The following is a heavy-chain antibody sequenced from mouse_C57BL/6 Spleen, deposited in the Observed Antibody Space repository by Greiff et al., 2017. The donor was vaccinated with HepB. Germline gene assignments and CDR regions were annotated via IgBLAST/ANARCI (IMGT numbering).Heavy chain of an antibody. V-gene: IGHV1-69*01. CDR3: ASGGYDYDWNY. J-gene: IGHJ2*01. CDR1: GYTFTSYW. CDR2: IDPSDSYT. D-gene: IGHD2-4*01. Sequence: QVHVKQPGAELVMPGASVKLSCKASGYTFTSYWMHWVKQRPGQGLEWIGEIDPSDSYTNYNQKFKGKSTLTVDKSSSTAYMQLSSLTSEDSAVYYCASGGYDYDWNYWGQGTTLTVSS.